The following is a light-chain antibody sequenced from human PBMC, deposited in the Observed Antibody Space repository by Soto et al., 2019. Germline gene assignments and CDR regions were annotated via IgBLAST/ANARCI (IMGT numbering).Light chain of an antibody. J-gene: IGKJ5*01. CDR3: KQRHNRIP. V-gene: IGKV3-11*01. CDR2: DAS. CDR1: QSVGSY. Sequence: EIVLTQSPATLSLSPGERATLSCRASQSVGSYLGWYQQKPGQAPRLLIYDASNRATGIPARFSGSGFGTDFMFTSSSLEPEDFAVYYCKQRHNRIPVGRGTRRESK.